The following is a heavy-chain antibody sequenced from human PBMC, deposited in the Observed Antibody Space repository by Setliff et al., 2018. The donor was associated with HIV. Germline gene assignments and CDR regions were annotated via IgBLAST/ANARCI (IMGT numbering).Heavy chain of an antibody. V-gene: IGHV4-39*01. CDR1: GGSISTSRYY. J-gene: IGHJ6*03. CDR3: ASLDGSESPYIYYYYMDV. Sequence: PSETLSLTCTVSGGSISTSRYYWGWIRQPPGKGLEWIGSINYRGNTYYKPSLKSRAAISVDTSKNQISLKLSSVTAADTAVYYCASLDGSESPYIYYYYMDVWGKGTAVT. CDR2: INYRGNT. D-gene: IGHD3-10*01.